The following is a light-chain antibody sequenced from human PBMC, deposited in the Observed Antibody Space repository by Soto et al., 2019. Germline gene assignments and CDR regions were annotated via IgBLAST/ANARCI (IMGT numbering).Light chain of an antibody. Sequence: DIVMTQSPLSLPVTPGEPASISCRSSQSLLHSNGYNYLDWYLQKPGQSPQLLIYLGSNRASGVPERFSGSGSGTDFTLKISRVEGEDVGVYYCMQALQTPRTFGQGTKVEIK. V-gene: IGKV2-28*01. CDR2: LGS. CDR1: QSLLHSNGYNY. CDR3: MQALQTPRT. J-gene: IGKJ1*01.